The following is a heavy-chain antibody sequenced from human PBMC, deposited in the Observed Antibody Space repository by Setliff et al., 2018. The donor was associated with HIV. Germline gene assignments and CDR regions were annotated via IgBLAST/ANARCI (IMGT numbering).Heavy chain of an antibody. Sequence: GGSLRLSCTPSGFTFGDYAMNWVRQAPGKGLEWVGFIRTKAYGGTTEYAASVKGRFTISRDDSKSIAYLQMNSLKTEDTAVYYCTRDRYSSGWHGMDVWGQGTTVTVSS. CDR3: TRDRYSSGWHGMDV. D-gene: IGHD6-19*01. CDR1: GFTFGDYA. J-gene: IGHJ6*02. CDR2: IRTKAYGGTT. V-gene: IGHV3-49*04.